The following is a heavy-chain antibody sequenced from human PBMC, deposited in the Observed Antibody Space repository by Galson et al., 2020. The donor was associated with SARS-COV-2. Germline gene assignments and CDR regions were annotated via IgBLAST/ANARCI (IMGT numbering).Heavy chain of an antibody. J-gene: IGHJ4*02. V-gene: IGHV3-74*01. Sequence: GESLKISCAASGFTFSSYWMHWVRQAPGKGLVWVSRINNNGSSTSYADSVKGRFTISRDNAKNTLYLQMNSLRAEDTALYYCTATRAYWGQGTLVTVSS. D-gene: IGHD1-26*01. CDR3: TATRAY. CDR2: INNNGSST. CDR1: GFTFSSYW.